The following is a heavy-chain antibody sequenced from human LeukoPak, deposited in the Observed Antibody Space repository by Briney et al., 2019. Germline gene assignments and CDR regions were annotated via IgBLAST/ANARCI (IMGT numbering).Heavy chain of an antibody. V-gene: IGHV3-30*18. Sequence: AGGSLRLSCAASGFTFSSYGMHWVRQAPGKGLEWVAVISYDGSNKYYADSVKGRFTISRDNSKNTLYLQMNSLRAEDTAVYYCAKDPGYRGFDYWGQGTLVTVSS. CDR2: ISYDGSNK. D-gene: IGHD1-1*01. J-gene: IGHJ4*02. CDR1: GFTFSSYG. CDR3: AKDPGYRGFDY.